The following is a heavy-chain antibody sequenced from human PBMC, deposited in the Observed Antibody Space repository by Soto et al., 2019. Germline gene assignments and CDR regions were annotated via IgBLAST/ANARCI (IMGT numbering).Heavy chain of an antibody. V-gene: IGHV5-51*03. CDR3: ARRLALTGPAGDRFDP. CDR2: IYPGDSDT. D-gene: IGHD2-21*01. Sequence: EVQLVPSGAEVRKPGESLKISCKAAGYTFSNYWIGWVRQMPEKGLQWMGVIYPGDSDTRYSPSFQGQVTISADRSTNTVHLQWSSLKASDTAVYYCARRLALTGPAGDRFDPWGQGTLVTVSS. J-gene: IGHJ5*02. CDR1: GYTFSNYW.